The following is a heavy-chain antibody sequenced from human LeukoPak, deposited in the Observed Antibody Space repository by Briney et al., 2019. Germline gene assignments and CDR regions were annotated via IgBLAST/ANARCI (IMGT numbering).Heavy chain of an antibody. CDR1: GGSISGFY. J-gene: IGHJ4*02. V-gene: IGHV4-4*07. CDR2: IYPSGGT. CDR3: AREYGDLDY. Sequence: KPSETLSLTCIVSGGSISGFYWSWIRQPAGKGLEWIGRIYPSGGTNYNPSLKSRVTMSTDTSKNQFSLKLRPVTAADTAVYYCAREYGDLDYWGQGTLVTVSS. D-gene: IGHD4-17*01.